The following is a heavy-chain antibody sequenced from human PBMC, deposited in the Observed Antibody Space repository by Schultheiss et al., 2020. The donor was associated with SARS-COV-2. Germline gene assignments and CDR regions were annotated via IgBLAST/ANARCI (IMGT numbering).Heavy chain of an antibody. CDR2: INAGNGNT. J-gene: IGHJ6*02. CDR1: GYTFTSYA. V-gene: IGHV1-3*01. CDR3: ATPYDILTGSGNGMDV. Sequence: ASVKVSCKASGYTFTSYAMHWVRQAPGQRLEWMGWINAGNGNTNYAQKLQGRVTMTTDTSTSTAYMELRSLRSDDTAVYYCATPYDILTGSGNGMDVWGQGTTVTVSS. D-gene: IGHD3-9*01.